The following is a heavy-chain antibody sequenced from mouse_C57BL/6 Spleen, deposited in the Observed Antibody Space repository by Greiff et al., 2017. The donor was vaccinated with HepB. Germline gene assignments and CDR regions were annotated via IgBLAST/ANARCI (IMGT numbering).Heavy chain of an antibody. J-gene: IGHJ1*03. V-gene: IGHV5-17*01. CDR3: ARRGEPYWYFDV. CDR1: GFTFSDYG. Sequence: EVQGVESGGGLVKPGGSLKLSCAASGFTFSDYGMHWVRQAPEKGLEWVAYISSGSSTIYYADTVKGRFTISRDNAKNTLFLQMTSLRSEDTAMDYCARRGEPYWYFDVWGTGTTVSVSS. CDR2: ISSGSSTI.